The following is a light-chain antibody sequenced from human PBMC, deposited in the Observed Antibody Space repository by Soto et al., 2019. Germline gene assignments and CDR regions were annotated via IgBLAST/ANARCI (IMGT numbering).Light chain of an antibody. CDR1: HNDIGTYDY. V-gene: IGLV2-14*03. J-gene: IGLJ1*01. CDR3: SSFTSNRIYV. Sequence: QSALTQPTSVSGSAGQSITISCTGNHNDIGTYDYVSWYQQHPGRAPRLLIHGVTTRPSGISGRFSASKSGLTASLTISGLQPEDEADYYCSSFTSNRIYVFGHGTKVTVL. CDR2: GVT.